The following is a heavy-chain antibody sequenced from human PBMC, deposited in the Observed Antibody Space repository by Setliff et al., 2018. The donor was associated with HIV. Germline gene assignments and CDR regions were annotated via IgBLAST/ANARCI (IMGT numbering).Heavy chain of an antibody. D-gene: IGHD3-9*01. V-gene: IGHV7-4-1*02. J-gene: IGHJ4*02. CDR2: INTNTGSP. Sequence: ASVKVSCKASGYTFTKYAMSWVRQAPGQGLEWVGWINTNTGSPTYAQGLTGRFVFSLDTSVSTAYLQISSLKAEDTAVYYCARDVARPHYDILTGYLDYWGQGTLVTVSS. CDR1: GYTFTKYA. CDR3: ARDVARPHYDILTGYLDY.